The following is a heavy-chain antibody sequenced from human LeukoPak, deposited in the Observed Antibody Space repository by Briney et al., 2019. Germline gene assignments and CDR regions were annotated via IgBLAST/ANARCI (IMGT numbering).Heavy chain of an antibody. V-gene: IGHV4-59*01. CDR1: GDSMSDKY. J-gene: IGHJ4*02. Sequence: SETLSLTCSVSGDSMSDKYWTWIRQPPGKGLEWIGNVHHSGSTNYNPSLKRRVTVSLDTSKGQFSLKLPSVTDADTAMYYCVRGNFYPDGRGYQADFGDWGQGTLVTVS. CDR2: VHHSGST. D-gene: IGHD3-22*01. CDR3: VRGNFYPDGRGYQADFGD.